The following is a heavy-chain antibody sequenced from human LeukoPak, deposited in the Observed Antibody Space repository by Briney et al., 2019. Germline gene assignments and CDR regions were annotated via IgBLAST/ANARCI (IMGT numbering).Heavy chain of an antibody. CDR3: ARSLGQYTYGLLGY. CDR1: GGSISNYY. V-gene: IGHV4-59*01. Sequence: SETLSLTCTVSGGSISNYYWNWIRQPPGKGLEWIGSIYYSGSTNYNPSLKSRVTISVDTSENQFSLKLSSVTAADTAVYYCARSLGQYTYGLLGYWGQGTLVTVSS. D-gene: IGHD5-18*01. CDR2: IYYSGST. J-gene: IGHJ4*02.